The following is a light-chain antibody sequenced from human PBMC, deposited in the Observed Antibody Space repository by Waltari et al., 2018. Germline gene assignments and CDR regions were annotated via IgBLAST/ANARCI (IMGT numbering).Light chain of an antibody. Sequence: EIVMTQSPATLSVSPGERVTLSCWASQSVSSNLAWYQQKPGQGPSLLIYDAYTRAPGIPARFSGSGSETEFTLTISSLTSEDFAIYYCQQYINWPSFTFGPGTKVDIK. V-gene: IGKV3D-15*01. CDR3: QQYINWPSFT. CDR1: QSVSSN. CDR2: DAY. J-gene: IGKJ3*01.